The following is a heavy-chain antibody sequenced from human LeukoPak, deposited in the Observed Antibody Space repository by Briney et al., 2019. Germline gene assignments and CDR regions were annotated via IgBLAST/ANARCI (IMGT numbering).Heavy chain of an antibody. V-gene: IGHV3-53*01. J-gene: IGHJ5*02. Sequence: GYLRLSCAASGFTVSSNYMSWVRQAPGKGLEWVSVIYSGGSTYYADSVKGRFTISRDNSKNTLYLQMNSLRAEDTAVYYCARGPYYNILTGYSDWFDPWGQGTLVRVSS. CDR3: ARGPYYNILTGYSDWFDP. CDR1: GFTVSSNY. CDR2: IYSGGST. D-gene: IGHD3-9*01.